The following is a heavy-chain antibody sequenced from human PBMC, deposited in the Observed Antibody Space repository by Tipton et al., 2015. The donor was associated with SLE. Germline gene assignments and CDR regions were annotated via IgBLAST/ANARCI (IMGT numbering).Heavy chain of an antibody. J-gene: IGHJ2*01. D-gene: IGHD3-22*01. CDR2: ISGSGGST. CDR3: ARGGYYYDSSGYSEWYFDL. Sequence: GSLRLSCAASGFTFSSYAMSWVRQAPGKGLEWVSAISGSGGSTYYADSVKGRFTISRDNAKNSLYLQMNSLRAEDTAVYYCARGGYYYDSSGYSEWYFDLWGRCTLATVSS. V-gene: IGHV3-23*01. CDR1: GFTFSSYA.